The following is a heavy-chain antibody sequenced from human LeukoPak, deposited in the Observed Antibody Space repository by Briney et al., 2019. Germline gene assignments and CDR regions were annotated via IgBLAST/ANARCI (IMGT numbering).Heavy chain of an antibody. CDR3: AKSIWSGYSSFDY. CDR2: ISGSGGST. V-gene: IGHV3-23*01. Sequence: GGSLRLSCAASGFTFSSYAMSWVRQAPGKGLQWVSVISGSGGSTYYADSVKGRFTISRDNSKNMLYLQMNSLRADDTAVYYCAKSIWSGYSSFDYWGQGTLVTVSS. D-gene: IGHD3-3*01. CDR1: GFTFSSYA. J-gene: IGHJ4*02.